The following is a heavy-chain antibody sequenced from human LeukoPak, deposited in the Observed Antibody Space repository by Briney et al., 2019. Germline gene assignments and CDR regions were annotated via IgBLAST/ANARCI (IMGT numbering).Heavy chain of an antibody. J-gene: IGHJ4*02. CDR2: ISWNSGSI. CDR1: GFTFDDYA. CDR3: AKGIGFNGDDYFDY. Sequence: GGSLRLSCAASGFTFDDYAMHWVRQAPGKGLEWVSGISWNSGSIGYADSVKGRFTISRDNAKNSLYLQMNSLRAEDTALYYCAKGIGFNGDDYFDYWGQGTLVTVSS. V-gene: IGHV3-9*01. D-gene: IGHD7-27*01.